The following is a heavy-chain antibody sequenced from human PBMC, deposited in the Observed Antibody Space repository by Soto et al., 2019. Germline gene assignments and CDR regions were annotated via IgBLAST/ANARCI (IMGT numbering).Heavy chain of an antibody. V-gene: IGHV3-53*02. CDR3: ARDRPGDEGDAFDI. CDR1: GLVVSNNY. J-gene: IGHJ3*02. CDR2: LYSGGST. Sequence: EVQLVETGGGLIQPGGSLRLSCAASGLVVSNNYMNWVRQAPGNGLEWVSVLYSGGSTHYAGSVKSRFIISRDNSKNTLYLQMNSLRAQDTAVYYCARDRPGDEGDAFDIWGHGTLVTVSS. D-gene: IGHD3-10*01.